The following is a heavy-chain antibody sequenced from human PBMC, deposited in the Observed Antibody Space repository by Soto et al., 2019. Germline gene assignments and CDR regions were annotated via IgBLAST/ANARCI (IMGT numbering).Heavy chain of an antibody. CDR2: IYASGTT. CDR1: GGSIGSFY. CDR3: ARSHSFDGSIYHYYFDF. Sequence: SETLSLTFTVSGGSIGSFYWSWIRQPPGGTLEWIGYIYASGTTTYNPSLESRVTMSVDMPNNEFSLDLTSVTAADTAVYYCARSHSFDGSIYHYYFDFWGQGTLVTVSS. D-gene: IGHD3-3*02. J-gene: IGHJ4*02. V-gene: IGHV4-59*01.